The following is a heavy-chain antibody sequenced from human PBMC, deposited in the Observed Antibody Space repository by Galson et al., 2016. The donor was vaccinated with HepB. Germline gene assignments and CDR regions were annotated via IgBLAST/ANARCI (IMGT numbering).Heavy chain of an antibody. CDR1: GFTFGDYA. D-gene: IGHD3-22*01. J-gene: IGHJ3*02. V-gene: IGHV3-49*03. Sequence: SLRLSCAASGFTFGDYAMNWFRQAPGKGLEWVGFIISKPYGGTTEYAASVKGRFSISRDDSKSIAYLHMKSLRIEDTAMYYCSRGVLGIPMMVVGPSTALDSWGQGTMVTVSS. CDR3: SRGVLGIPMMVVGPSTALDS. CDR2: IISKPYGGTT.